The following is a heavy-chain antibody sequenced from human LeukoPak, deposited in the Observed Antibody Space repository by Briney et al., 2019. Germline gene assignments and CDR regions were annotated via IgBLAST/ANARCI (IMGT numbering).Heavy chain of an antibody. CDR2: ISGGSGST. CDR3: ARGGGLDV. J-gene: IGHJ6*02. D-gene: IGHD3-16*01. CDR1: GFTFSSYA. Sequence: SGGSLRLSCAASGFTFSSYAMSWVRQAPGKGLAWVSTISGGSGSTYCADSVKGRFTISRDNAKNSLYLQMSNLRAEDTAVYFCARGGGLDVWGQGATVTVSS. V-gene: IGHV3-23*01.